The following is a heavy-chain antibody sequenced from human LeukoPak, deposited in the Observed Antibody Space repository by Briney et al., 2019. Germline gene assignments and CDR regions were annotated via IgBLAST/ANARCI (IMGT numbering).Heavy chain of an antibody. CDR3: AVVTSHPRYFDH. J-gene: IGHJ4*02. Sequence: PSETLSLTCSVSGDSIYWSWVRQSPGKGLQWIGTVYYSGASNYNPSLASRVTMSLDMSKSQFSLKLSSVTAADTAIYYCAVVTSHPRYFDHWGQGTLITVSS. CDR1: GDSIY. D-gene: IGHD2-21*02. V-gene: IGHV4-59*01. CDR2: VYYSGAS.